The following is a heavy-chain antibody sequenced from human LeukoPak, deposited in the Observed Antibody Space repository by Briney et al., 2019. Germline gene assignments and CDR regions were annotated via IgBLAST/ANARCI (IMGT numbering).Heavy chain of an antibody. CDR2: ISSSGSTI. D-gene: IGHD3-22*01. Sequence: GGSLRLSCAAPGFTFSSYEMNWVRQAPGKGLEWVSYISSSGSTIYYADSVKGRFAISRDNAKNSLYLQMNSLRAEDTAVYYCARDKGTYYYDSSPEGYWGQGTLVTVSS. CDR3: ARDKGTYYYDSSPEGY. V-gene: IGHV3-48*03. J-gene: IGHJ4*02. CDR1: GFTFSSYE.